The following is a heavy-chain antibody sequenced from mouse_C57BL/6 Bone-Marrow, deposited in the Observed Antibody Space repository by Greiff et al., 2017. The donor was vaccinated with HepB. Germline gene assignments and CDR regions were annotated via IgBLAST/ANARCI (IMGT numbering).Heavy chain of an antibody. D-gene: IGHD3-2*02. J-gene: IGHJ3*01. V-gene: IGHV5-6*01. CDR3: ARNRQLRLLLFYY. CDR1: GFTFSSYG. CDR2: ISSGGSYT. Sequence: VQLKQSGGDLVKPGGSLKLSCAASGFTFSSYGMSWVRQTPDKRLEWVATISSGGSYTYYPDSVKGRFTISRDNAKNTLYLQMSSLKSEDTAMYYCARNRQLRLLLFYYWGQGTLVTVSA.